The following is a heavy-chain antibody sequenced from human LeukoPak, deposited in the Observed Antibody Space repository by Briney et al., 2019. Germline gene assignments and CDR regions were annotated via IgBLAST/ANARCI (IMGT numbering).Heavy chain of an antibody. D-gene: IGHD4-11*01. CDR3: ARHTTVTTSDYFDY. Sequence: PSETLSLNCTVSGGSISSSSYYWGWIRQPSGKGLEWVGSIYYSGSTYYNPSLKSRVTISVDTSKNQFSLKLSSVTAADTAVYYCARHTTVTTSDYFDYWGQGTLVTVSS. J-gene: IGHJ4*02. V-gene: IGHV4-39*01. CDR2: IYYSGST. CDR1: GGSISSSSYY.